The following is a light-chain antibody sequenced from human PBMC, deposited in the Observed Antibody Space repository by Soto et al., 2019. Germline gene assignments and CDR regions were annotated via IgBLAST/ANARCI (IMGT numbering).Light chain of an antibody. V-gene: IGKV3-11*01. CDR1: QSVSNY. Sequence: EIVLTQSPATLSLSPGERATLSCRASQSVSNYLAWYQQRPGQAPRLLIYDASNRATGIPARFSGSGSGTDFTLTISSLQSEDFAVYYCQQYNNWPPSTFGGGTKVEIK. J-gene: IGKJ4*01. CDR2: DAS. CDR3: QQYNNWPPST.